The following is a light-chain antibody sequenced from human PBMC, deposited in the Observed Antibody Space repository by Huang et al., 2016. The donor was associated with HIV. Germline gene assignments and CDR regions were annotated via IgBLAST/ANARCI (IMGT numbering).Light chain of an antibody. J-gene: IGKJ1*01. CDR1: QSVNGDY. CDR2: GAS. CDR3: QQYGSSPGT. Sequence: EIVLTQSPGTLSLSPGERATLSCRASQSVNGDYLAWYQQKPGQAPRLLIEGASRRATGIPERFSGSGSGTDFTLTINRLEPEDLAIYYCQQYGSSPGTFGQGTKVEVK. V-gene: IGKV3-20*01.